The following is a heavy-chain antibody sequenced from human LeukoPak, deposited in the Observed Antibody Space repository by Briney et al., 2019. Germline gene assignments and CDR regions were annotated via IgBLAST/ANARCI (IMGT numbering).Heavy chain of an antibody. CDR1: GGSFSGYY. J-gene: IGHJ6*02. Sequence: LETLSLTCAVYGGSFSGYYWSWIRQPPGKGLEWIGEINHSGSTNYNPSLKSRVTISVDTSKNQFSLKLSSVTAADTAVYYCARESLLRYFGVYGMDVWGQGTTVTVSS. D-gene: IGHD3-9*01. CDR3: ARESLLRYFGVYGMDV. CDR2: INHSGST. V-gene: IGHV4-34*01.